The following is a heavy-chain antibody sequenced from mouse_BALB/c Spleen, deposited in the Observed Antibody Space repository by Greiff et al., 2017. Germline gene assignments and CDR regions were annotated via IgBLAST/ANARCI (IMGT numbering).Heavy chain of an antibody. V-gene: IGHV5-6-3*01. J-gene: IGHJ3*01. CDR3: ARDSAFAY. D-gene: IGHD3-2*02. Sequence: EVQRVESGGGLVQPGGSLKLSCAASRFTFSSYGMSWVRQTPDKRLELVATINSNGGSTYYPDSVKGRFTISRDNAKNTLYLQMSSLKSEDTAMYYCARDSAFAYWGQGTLVTVSA. CDR2: INSNGGST. CDR1: RFTFSSYG.